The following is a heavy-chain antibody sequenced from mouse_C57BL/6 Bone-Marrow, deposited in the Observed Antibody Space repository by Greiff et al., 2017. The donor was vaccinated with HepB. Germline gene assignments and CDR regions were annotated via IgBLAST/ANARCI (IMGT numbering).Heavy chain of an antibody. V-gene: IGHV1-59*01. CDR3: ARPPLYSNLGMDY. D-gene: IGHD2-5*01. CDR2: IDPSESYT. Sequence: QVQLQQPGAELVRPGTSVKLSCKASGYTFTSYWMHWVKQRPGQGLEWIGVIDPSESYTNYNQKFKGKATLTVDTSSSTAYMQLSSLTSEDSAVYYCARPPLYSNLGMDYWGQGTSVTVSS. CDR1: GYTFTSYW. J-gene: IGHJ4*01.